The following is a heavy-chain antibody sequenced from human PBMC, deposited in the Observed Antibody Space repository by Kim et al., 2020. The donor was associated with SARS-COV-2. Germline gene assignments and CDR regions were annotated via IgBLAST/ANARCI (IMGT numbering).Heavy chain of an antibody. CDR1: GFTFSSYS. J-gene: IGHJ4*02. Sequence: GGSLRLSCAASGFTFSSYSMNWVRQAPGKGLEWVSYISSSSSTIYYADSVKGRFTISRDNAKNSLYLQMNSLRDEDTAVYYCERVPYGDYGNYYFDYWGQGTLVTVSS. CDR3: ERVPYGDYGNYYFDY. D-gene: IGHD4-17*01. V-gene: IGHV3-48*02. CDR2: ISSSSSTI.